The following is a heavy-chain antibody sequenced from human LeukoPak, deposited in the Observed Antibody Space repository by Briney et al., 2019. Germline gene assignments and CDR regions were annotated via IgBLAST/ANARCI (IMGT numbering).Heavy chain of an antibody. Sequence: SETLSLTCTVSGGSISSSSYYWGWIRQPPGKGLEWIGSIYYSGSTYYNPSLKSRVTISVDTSKNQFSLKLSSVTAADTAVYYCARGHRILYSSSWYGRFDPWGQGTLVTVSS. V-gene: IGHV4-39*01. CDR1: GGSISSSSYY. CDR2: IYYSGST. J-gene: IGHJ5*02. D-gene: IGHD6-13*01. CDR3: ARGHRILYSSSWYGRFDP.